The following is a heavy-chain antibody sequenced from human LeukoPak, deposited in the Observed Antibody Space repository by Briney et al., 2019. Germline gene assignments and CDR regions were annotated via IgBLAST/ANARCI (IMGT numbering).Heavy chain of an antibody. V-gene: IGHV4-4*07. D-gene: IGHD3-3*01. CDR2: IYTSGST. CDR3: ARDRTDSYYDFWSGYHTRYYYYYMDV. Sequence: SETLSLTCTVSGGSISSYYWSWIRQPAGKGLEWIGRIYTSGSTNYNPSLKSRVTISVDTSKNQFSLKLSSVTAADTAVYYCARDRTDSYYDFWSGYHTRYYYYYMDVWGKGTTVTVSS. J-gene: IGHJ6*03. CDR1: GGSISSYY.